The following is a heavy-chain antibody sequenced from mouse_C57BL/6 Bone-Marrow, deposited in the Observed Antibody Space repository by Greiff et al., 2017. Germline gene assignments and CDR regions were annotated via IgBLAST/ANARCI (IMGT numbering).Heavy chain of an antibody. CDR1: GFTFSDYY. Sequence: VQRVESEGGLVQPGSSMKLSCTASGFTFSDYYMAWVCQVPEKGLAWVAHINYDGSSTYYLDSLTSRFIILRDNAKNILYLQMSSLKSGDTATDYWARGEDGYYYAMDYWGQGTSVTVSS. CDR2: INYDGSST. D-gene: IGHD2-3*01. CDR3: ARGEDGYYYAMDY. J-gene: IGHJ4*01. V-gene: IGHV5-16*01.